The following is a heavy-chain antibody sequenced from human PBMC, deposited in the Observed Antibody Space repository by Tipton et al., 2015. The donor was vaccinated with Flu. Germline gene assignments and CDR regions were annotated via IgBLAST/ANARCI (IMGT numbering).Heavy chain of an antibody. CDR3: ARAPDSIVGATVFDY. J-gene: IGHJ4*02. CDR1: GGSISSYY. D-gene: IGHD1-26*01. V-gene: IGHV4-59*01. CDR2: IYYSGST. Sequence: TLSLTCTVSGGSISSYYWSWIRQPPGKGLEWIGYIYYSGSTNYNPSLKSRDTISVDTSKNQFSLKLSSVTAADTAVYYCARAPDSIVGATVFDYWGQGTLVTVSS.